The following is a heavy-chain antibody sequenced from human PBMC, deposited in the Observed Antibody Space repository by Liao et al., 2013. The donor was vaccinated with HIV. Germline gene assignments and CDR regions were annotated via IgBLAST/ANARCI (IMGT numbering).Heavy chain of an antibody. V-gene: IGHV4-61*02. CDR3: AAGDYGAYKAFDF. J-gene: IGHJ3*01. CDR2: IHSSGTT. D-gene: IGHD4-17*01. CDR1: GGSISSDSYY. Sequence: QVQLQESGPGLVKPSQTLSLTCTVSGGSISSDSYYWSWIRQPAGKGLEWIGRIHSSGTTNYKPSLKSRVAISRDTSKNQFSLKLTSVTAADTAVYYCAAGDYGAYKAFDFWGQGTVVTVSS.